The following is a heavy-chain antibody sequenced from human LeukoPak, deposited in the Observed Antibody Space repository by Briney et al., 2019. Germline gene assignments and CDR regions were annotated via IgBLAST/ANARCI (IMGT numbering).Heavy chain of an antibody. CDR3: ARDPDYGDYVNYFDY. J-gene: IGHJ4*02. Sequence: PGGSLRLSCAASGFTFSSYGMSWVRQAPGKGLEWVANIKQDGSEKYYVDSVKGRFTISRDNAKNSLYLQMNSLRAEDTAVYYCARDPDYGDYVNYFDYWGQGTLVTVSS. V-gene: IGHV3-7*01. CDR1: GFTFSSYG. D-gene: IGHD4-17*01. CDR2: IKQDGSEK.